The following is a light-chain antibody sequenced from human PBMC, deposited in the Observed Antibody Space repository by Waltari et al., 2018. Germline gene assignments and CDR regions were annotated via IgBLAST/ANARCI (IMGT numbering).Light chain of an antibody. Sequence: ESVLRQSPGTLSLSPGEIAPLSCRASESVGRSLVWYQQKPGPAPRLLIYNTSTRATGIPDSFSGSGSGTDFSLTISRLEPEDFAVYYCQHNVHLPVTFGQGTKVEIK. CDR2: NTS. J-gene: IGKJ1*01. V-gene: IGKV3-20*01. CDR3: QHNVHLPVT. CDR1: ESVGRS.